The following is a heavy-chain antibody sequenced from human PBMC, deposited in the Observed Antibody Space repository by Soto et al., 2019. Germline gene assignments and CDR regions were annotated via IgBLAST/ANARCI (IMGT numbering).Heavy chain of an antibody. D-gene: IGHD5-12*01. CDR1: GGSISSYY. CDR2: IYYSGST. J-gene: IGHJ3*02. V-gene: IGHV4-59*08. CDR3: ARHPPLYDKWLRGRDDAFDI. Sequence: SETLSLTCTVSGGSISSYYWSWIRQPPGKGLEWIGYIYYSGSTNYNPSLKSRVTISVDTSKNQFSLKLSSVTAADTAVYYCARHPPLYDKWLRGRDDAFDIWGQGTMVTVSS.